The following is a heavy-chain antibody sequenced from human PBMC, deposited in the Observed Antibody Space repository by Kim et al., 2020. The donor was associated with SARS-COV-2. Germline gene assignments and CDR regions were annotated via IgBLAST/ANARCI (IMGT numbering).Heavy chain of an antibody. D-gene: IGHD3-22*01. V-gene: IGHV4-34*01. Sequence: SETLSLTCAVYGGSFSGYYWSWIRQPPGKGLEWIGEINNSGSTNYNPSLKSRATISVDTSKNQFSLKLSSVTAADTAVYYCARREVVVPGYFDYWVQGT. CDR2: INNSGST. CDR1: GGSFSGYY. J-gene: IGHJ4*02. CDR3: ARREVVVPGYFDY.